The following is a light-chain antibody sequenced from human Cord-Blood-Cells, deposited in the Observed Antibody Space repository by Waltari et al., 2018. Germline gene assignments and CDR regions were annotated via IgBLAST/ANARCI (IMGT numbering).Light chain of an antibody. Sequence: QSALTQPASVSGSPGPSITISCTGTSSDVGGYNYVSWYQQHPGEAPKLLIYDVSKRPSRVSNRFSGSKSGNTASLTISGLQAEDEADYSCSSYTSSSVYVFGTGTKVTVL. CDR3: SSYTSSSVYV. J-gene: IGLJ1*01. V-gene: IGLV2-14*01. CDR2: DVS. CDR1: SSDVGGYNY.